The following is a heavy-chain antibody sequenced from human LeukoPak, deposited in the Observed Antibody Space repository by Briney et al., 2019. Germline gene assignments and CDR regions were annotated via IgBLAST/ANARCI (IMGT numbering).Heavy chain of an antibody. CDR1: GFTFSSYA. CDR3: ARSSHYDILTGYSEEDAFDI. V-gene: IGHV3-23*01. CDR2: ISGSGGST. J-gene: IGHJ3*02. Sequence: PGGSLRLSCAASGFTFSSYAMSWVRQAPGKGLEWVSAISGSGGSTYYADSVKGRFTISRDNSKNTLYLQMNSLRAEDTAVYYCARSSHYDILTGYSEEDAFDIWGQGTMVTVSS. D-gene: IGHD3-9*01.